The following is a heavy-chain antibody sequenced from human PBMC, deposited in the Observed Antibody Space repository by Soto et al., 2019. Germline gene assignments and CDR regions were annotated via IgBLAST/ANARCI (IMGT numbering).Heavy chain of an antibody. CDR2: VSNSSSTI. J-gene: IGHJ4*02. V-gene: IGHV3-48*01. D-gene: IGHD3-10*01. Sequence: EVQLVESGGGLVQPGGSLRLSCAASGFTFSSYSMNWVRQAPGKGLEWVSYVSNSSSTIYYADSVKGRFTISRDNAKHSLYLQMNSLRAEDTAVYYCARANYYGSPGDFDYWGQGTLVTVSS. CDR1: GFTFSSYS. CDR3: ARANYYGSPGDFDY.